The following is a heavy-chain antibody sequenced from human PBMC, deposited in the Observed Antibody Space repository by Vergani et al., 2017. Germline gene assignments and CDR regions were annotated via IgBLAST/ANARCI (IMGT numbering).Heavy chain of an antibody. CDR3: ARGGSSGWPVSMDV. D-gene: IGHD6-19*01. CDR1: GGSFSGYY. V-gene: IGHV4-34*01. CDR2: INHSGST. J-gene: IGHJ6*02. Sequence: QVQLQQWGAGLLKPSETLSLTCAVYGGSFSGYYWSWIRQPPGKGLEWIGEINHSGSTNYNPSLKSRVTRSVDTSTNQFSLKLSAVTAADTAVYYCARGGSSGWPVSMDVWGQGTTVTVSS.